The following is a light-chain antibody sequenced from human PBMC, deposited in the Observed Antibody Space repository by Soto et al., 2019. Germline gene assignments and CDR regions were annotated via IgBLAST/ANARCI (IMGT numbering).Light chain of an antibody. J-gene: IGLJ1*01. CDR2: GHN. Sequence: QCLLTQTPCVSGTPGQRFTIACAGSSSNIGSNVVNWYQHLPGRAPKLLIYGHNQRPSGVPDRFSGSKSGTSASLAISGLQSEDEAEYYCAAWDDNLSGFSVFGTGTKVTVL. V-gene: IGLV1-44*01. CDR3: AAWDDNLSGFSV. CDR1: SSNIGSNV.